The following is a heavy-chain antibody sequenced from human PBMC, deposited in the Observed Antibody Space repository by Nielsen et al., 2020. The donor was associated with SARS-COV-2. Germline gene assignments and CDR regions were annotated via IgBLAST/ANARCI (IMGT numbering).Heavy chain of an antibody. CDR3: ARGAWLDP. CDR2: INPYSGGT. D-gene: IGHD1-26*01. Sequence: APVKVSCKASGYTFTDYYIHWVRQAPGQGLEWMGRINPYSGGTNYAQKFQGRVSMTRDTSTSTVSMELRSLRSEDTAVYYCARGAWLDPWRQGTLVSVSS. CDR1: GYTFTDYY. V-gene: IGHV1-2*06. J-gene: IGHJ5*02.